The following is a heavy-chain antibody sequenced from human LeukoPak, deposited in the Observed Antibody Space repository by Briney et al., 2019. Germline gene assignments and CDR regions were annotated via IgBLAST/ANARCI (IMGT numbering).Heavy chain of an antibody. CDR2: IYYSGST. Sequence: PSETLSLTCTVSGGSISSSSYYWGWIRQPPGKGLEWIGSIYYSGSTYYNPSLKSRVTISVDTSKNQFSLKLSSVTAADTAVYYCARDGRRGRAFDIWGQGTMVTVSS. J-gene: IGHJ3*02. CDR1: GGSISSSSYY. D-gene: IGHD1-1*01. CDR3: ARDGRRGRAFDI. V-gene: IGHV4-39*07.